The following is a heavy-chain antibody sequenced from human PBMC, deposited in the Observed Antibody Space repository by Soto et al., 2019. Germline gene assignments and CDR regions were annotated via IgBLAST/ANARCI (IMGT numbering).Heavy chain of an antibody. V-gene: IGHV5-51*01. CDR3: ARVPGYSSGWYYFDF. CDR2: IYPGDSDT. Sequence: GESLKISCKGSGYSFTTYWIGWVRQMAGKGLEWMGSIYPGDSDTRYSPSFQDQVTISADKSISTAYLQWSSLKASDTAMYYCARVPGYSSGWYYFDFWGQGTLVTVSS. J-gene: IGHJ4*02. D-gene: IGHD6-19*01. CDR1: GYSFTTYW.